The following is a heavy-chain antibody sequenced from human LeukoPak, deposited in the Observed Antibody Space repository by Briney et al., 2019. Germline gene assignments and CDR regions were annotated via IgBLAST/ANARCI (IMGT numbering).Heavy chain of an antibody. D-gene: IGHD3-10*01. CDR1: GGSFSGYY. Sequence: SETLSLTCAVYGGSFSGYYWSWIRQPPGKGLEWIGEINHSGSTNYNPSLKSRVTISVDTSKNQFSLKLSSVTAADTAVYYCARGPSYYGSGSYYNSWGQGTLVTVSS. CDR3: ARGPSYYGSGSYYNS. V-gene: IGHV4-34*01. CDR2: INHSGST. J-gene: IGHJ4*02.